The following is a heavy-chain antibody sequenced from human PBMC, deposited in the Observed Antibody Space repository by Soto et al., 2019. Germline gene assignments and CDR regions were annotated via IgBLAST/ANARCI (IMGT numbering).Heavy chain of an antibody. CDR1: GL. J-gene: IGHJ4*02. D-gene: IGHD3-22*01. Sequence: GGSLRLSCVASGLHWVRQAPGKGLEWVATFWYDGTDQYYADSVKGRFTISRDNSKNTLYLQMNSLRAEGTAVYYCAGGSSGYYFEYWGQGTLVTVSS. CDR3: AGGSSGYYFEY. CDR2: FWYDGTDQ. V-gene: IGHV3-33*01.